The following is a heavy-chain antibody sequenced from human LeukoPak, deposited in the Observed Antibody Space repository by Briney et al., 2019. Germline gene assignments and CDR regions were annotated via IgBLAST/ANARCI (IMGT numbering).Heavy chain of an antibody. CDR1: GYSFTSYW. Sequence: GESLKISCKGSGYSFTSYWIGWVRQMPGKGLEWMGIIYPGDSDTRYSPSFQGQVTISADKSISTAYLQWSSLKASDTAMYYCARGPGYSYGSHYFDYWGQGTLVTVSS. CDR2: IYPGDSDT. J-gene: IGHJ4*02. V-gene: IGHV5-51*01. CDR3: ARGPGYSYGSHYFDY. D-gene: IGHD5-18*01.